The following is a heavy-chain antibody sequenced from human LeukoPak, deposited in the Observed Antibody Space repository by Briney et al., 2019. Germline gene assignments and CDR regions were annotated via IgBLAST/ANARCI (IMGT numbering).Heavy chain of an antibody. CDR3: AREGGPYRPLDY. J-gene: IGHJ4*02. CDR2: VHLSGRT. V-gene: IGHV4-4*02. CDR1: GGSISTTNW. Sequence: PSGTLSLTCGVSGGSISTTNWWTWVRQPPGEGLEWIGEVHLSGRTHYNPSLESRVTMSVDMSENHISLRLTSVTAADTAVYYCAREGGPYRPLDYSGQGTLVTVSS.